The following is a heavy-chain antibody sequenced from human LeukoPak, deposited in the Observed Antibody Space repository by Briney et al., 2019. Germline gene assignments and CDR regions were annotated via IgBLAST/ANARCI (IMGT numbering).Heavy chain of an antibody. CDR2: IYSGGSA. CDR3: ARYYGMRVYYMDV. V-gene: IGHV3-66*01. Sequence: GGSLRLSCAASGFTVSSNYMSWVRQAPGKGLEWVSIIYSGGSAYYADSVKGRFTISRDNSKNTLYLQMNSLRAEDTAVYYCARYYGMRVYYMDVWGKGTTVTISS. D-gene: IGHD4-17*01. J-gene: IGHJ6*03. CDR1: GFTVSSNY.